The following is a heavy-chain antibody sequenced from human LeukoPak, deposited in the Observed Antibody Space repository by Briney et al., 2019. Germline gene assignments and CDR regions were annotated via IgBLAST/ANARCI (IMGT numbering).Heavy chain of an antibody. V-gene: IGHV1-69*06. CDR1: GGTFSSYA. CDR2: IIPIFGTA. J-gene: IGHJ5*02. D-gene: IGHD2-15*01. Sequence: ASVKVSCKASGGTFSSYAISWVRQAPGQGLEWMGGIIPIFGTANYAQKFQGRVTITADKSTSTAYMELSSLRSEDTAVYYCARVVVAAIGSWFDPWGQGTLVTVSS. CDR3: ARVVVAAIGSWFDP.